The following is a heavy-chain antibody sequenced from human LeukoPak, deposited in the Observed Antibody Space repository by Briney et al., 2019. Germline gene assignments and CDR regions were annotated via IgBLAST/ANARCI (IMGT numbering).Heavy chain of an antibody. J-gene: IGHJ4*02. CDR3: AQLDVLRSDYFES. CDR1: GITYEDYA. D-gene: IGHD3-22*01. Sequence: GGSLRLSCEASGITYEDYAFSWVRQAPGKGLEWVSVISGGGRSTSYADSLKGRFTISRDNSKNTLYLQMNSLRAEDTAVYYCAQLDVLRSDYFESWGQGTLVTVSS. CDR2: ISGGGRST. V-gene: IGHV3-23*01.